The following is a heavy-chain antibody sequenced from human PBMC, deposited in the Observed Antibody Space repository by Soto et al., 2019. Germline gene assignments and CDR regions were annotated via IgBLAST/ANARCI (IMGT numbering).Heavy chain of an antibody. Sequence: QVQLVQSGAEVKKPGSSVKVSCKASGGTFSSYAISWVRKAPGQGLEWMGGIIHIFGTANYAQKFQGRVTITAEESTSTAYMELSSLRSEDTAVYYCAKQAITMVRGVIHTYYYYYGMDVWGQGTTVTVSS. CDR2: IIHIFGTA. CDR1: GGTFSSYA. CDR3: AKQAITMVRGVIHTYYYYYGMDV. J-gene: IGHJ6*02. V-gene: IGHV1-69*12. D-gene: IGHD3-10*01.